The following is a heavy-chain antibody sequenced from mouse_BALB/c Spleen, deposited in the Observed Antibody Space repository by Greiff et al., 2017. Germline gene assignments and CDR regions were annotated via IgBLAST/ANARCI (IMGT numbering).Heavy chain of an antibody. CDR2: ISYSGST. J-gene: IGHJ4*01. V-gene: IGHV3-2*02. CDR1: GYSITSDYA. CDR3: ARGYGNYDYYAMDY. Sequence: EVKLQESGPGLVKPSQSLSLTCTVTGYSITSDYAWNWIRQFPGNKLEWMGYISYSGSTSYNPSLKSRISITRDTSKNQFFLQLNSVTTEDTATYYCARGYGNYDYYAMDYWGQGTSVTVPS. D-gene: IGHD2-10*02.